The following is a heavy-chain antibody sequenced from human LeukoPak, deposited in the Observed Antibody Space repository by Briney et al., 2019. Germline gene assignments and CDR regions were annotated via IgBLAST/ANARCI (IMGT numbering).Heavy chain of an antibody. CDR3: ARGSTVTTFGAFDI. Sequence: TGGSLRLSCAASGFTFSSYSMNWVRQAPGKGLEWVSSISSSSSYIYYADSVKGRFTISRDNAKNSLYLQMNSLRAEDTAVYYCARGSTVTTFGAFDIWGQGTMVTVSS. D-gene: IGHD4-17*01. CDR1: GFTFSSYS. CDR2: ISSSSSYI. V-gene: IGHV3-21*01. J-gene: IGHJ3*02.